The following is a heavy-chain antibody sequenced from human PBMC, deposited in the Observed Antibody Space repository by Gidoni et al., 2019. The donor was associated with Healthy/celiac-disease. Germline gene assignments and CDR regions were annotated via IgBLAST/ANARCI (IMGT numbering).Heavy chain of an antibody. V-gene: IGHV3-21*01. CDR3: ARGGNWGYFDY. CDR2: ISSRSSYI. Sequence: EVQLVESGGGLVKPGGSLRLSCAASGFTFSSYSMNWVRQAPGKGLEWVSSISSRSSYIYYADSVKGRFTISRDNAKNSLYLQMNSLRAEDTAVYYCARGGNWGYFDYWGQGTLVTVSS. CDR1: GFTFSSYS. J-gene: IGHJ4*02. D-gene: IGHD7-27*01.